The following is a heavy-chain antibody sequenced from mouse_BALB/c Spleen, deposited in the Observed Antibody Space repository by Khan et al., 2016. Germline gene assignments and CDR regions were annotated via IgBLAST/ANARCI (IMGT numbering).Heavy chain of an antibody. V-gene: IGHV1-7*01. Sequence: QVQLQQSGAELAKPGASVKMSCKASDYTFTSYWMHWVKQRPGQGLEWIGYINPNTGYAAYNQKFQDKATLTADKSSNTAYMEMNSLTSEDSAVYYCAYGNYPYYYAMDYWGQGTSATVSS. J-gene: IGHJ4*01. CDR3: AYGNYPYYYAMDY. CDR2: INPNTGYA. CDR1: DYTFTSYW. D-gene: IGHD2-1*01.